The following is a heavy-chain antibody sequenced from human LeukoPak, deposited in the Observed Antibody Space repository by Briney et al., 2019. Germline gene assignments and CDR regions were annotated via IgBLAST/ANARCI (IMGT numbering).Heavy chain of an antibody. CDR1: GFTFTSSA. CDR2: IVVGSGNT. V-gene: IGHV1-58*02. CDR3: AAARPNYSNYFDYYYMDV. Sequence: GASVKVSCKASGFTFTSSAMQWVRQARGQRLEWIGWIVVGSGNTNYAQKFQERVTITRDMSTSTAYMELSSLRSEDTAVYYCAAARPNYSNYFDYYYMDVWGKGTTVTVSS. J-gene: IGHJ6*03. D-gene: IGHD4-11*01.